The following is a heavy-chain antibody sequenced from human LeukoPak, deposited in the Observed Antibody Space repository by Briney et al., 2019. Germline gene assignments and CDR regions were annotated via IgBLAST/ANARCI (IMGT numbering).Heavy chain of an antibody. J-gene: IGHJ5*02. CDR3: ARVRRAAPRYFFPAAIGLLGWFDP. CDR1: GGPFSGYY. V-gene: IGHV4-34*01. Sequence: SETLSLTCAVYGGPFSGYYWSWIRQPPGKGLEWIGEINHSGSTNYNPSLKSRVTISVDTSKNQFSLKLSSVTAADTAVYYCARVRRAAPRYFFPAAIGLLGWFDPWGQGTLVTVSS. CDR2: INHSGST. D-gene: IGHD2-2*02.